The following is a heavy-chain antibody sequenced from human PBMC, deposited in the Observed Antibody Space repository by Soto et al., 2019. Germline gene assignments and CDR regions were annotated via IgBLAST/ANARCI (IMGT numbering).Heavy chain of an antibody. V-gene: IGHV1-69*13. D-gene: IGHD3-3*01. CDR3: ARPRGVVDAFDL. CDR2: IIPIFGTA. CDR1: GGTFSSYA. Sequence: ASVKVSCKASGGTFSSYAISWVRQAPGQGLECMGGIIPIFGTANYAQKFQGRVTITADESTSTAYMELSSLRSEDTAVYYCARPRGVVDAFDLWGQGTMVTVSS. J-gene: IGHJ3*01.